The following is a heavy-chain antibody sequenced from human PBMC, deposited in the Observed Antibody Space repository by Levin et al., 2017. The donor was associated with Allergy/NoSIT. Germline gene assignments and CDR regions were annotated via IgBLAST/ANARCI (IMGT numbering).Heavy chain of an antibody. CDR2: IYYTGST. CDR1: GGSINSSSYF. J-gene: IGHJ4*02. CDR3: ARRDYGGSTLDC. Sequence: KPSETLSLTCTVSGGSINSSSYFWGWIRQPPGKGLEWIGTIYYTGSTYYNPSLEGRVTISVDTSKNQFSLKLTSVTAADTAVYYCARRDYGGSTLDCWGQGTLVTVSS. V-gene: IGHV4-39*01. D-gene: IGHD4-23*01.